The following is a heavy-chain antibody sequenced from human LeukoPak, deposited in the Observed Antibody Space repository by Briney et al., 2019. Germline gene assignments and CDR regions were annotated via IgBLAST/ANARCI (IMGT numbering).Heavy chain of an antibody. CDR1: GGTFSSYA. J-gene: IGHJ1*01. CDR2: IIPIFGTA. D-gene: IGHD2-2*01. Sequence: ASVKVSCKASGGTFSSYAISWVRQAPGQGLEWMGGIIPIFGTANYAQKFQGRVTITADESTSTAYMELSSLRSEDTAVYYCARVQYCSSTSCYWYFQHWGQGTPVTVSS. CDR3: ARVQYCSSTSCYWYFQH. V-gene: IGHV1-69*13.